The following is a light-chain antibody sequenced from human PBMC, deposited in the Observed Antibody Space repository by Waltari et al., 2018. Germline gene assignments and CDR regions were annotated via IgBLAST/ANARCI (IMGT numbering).Light chain of an antibody. V-gene: IGLV4-69*01. J-gene: IGLJ3*02. CDR2: VNSDGSH. CDR1: SGHSSNI. Sequence: QLVLTQSPSASASLGASVKLTCTLSSGHSSNIIAWHQQQPEKGPRYLMKVNSDGSHSKGDESPDRFSGSSAGAERYLTIASLQSEDEAEYYCQTGGHGTWVFGGGTKLTGL. CDR3: QTGGHGTWV.